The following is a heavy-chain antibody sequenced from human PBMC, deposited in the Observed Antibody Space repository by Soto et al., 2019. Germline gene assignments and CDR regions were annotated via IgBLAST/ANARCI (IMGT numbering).Heavy chain of an antibody. CDR2: ISSNGDST. CDR1: GFTFSMFS. D-gene: IGHD4-17*01. J-gene: IGHJ5*02. V-gene: IGHV3-64D*06. Sequence: GGSLRLSCSASGFTFSMFSMHWVRQAPGKGLEYVSGISSNGDSTYYADPVKGRFTISRDNSKNTLYLQMSSLRAVDTAVYYCVHPRSTVQIPPTWGQGTLVTVSS. CDR3: VHPRSTVQIPPT.